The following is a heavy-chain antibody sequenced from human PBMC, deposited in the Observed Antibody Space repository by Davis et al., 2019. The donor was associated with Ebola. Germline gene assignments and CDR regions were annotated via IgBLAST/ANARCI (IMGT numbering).Heavy chain of an antibody. J-gene: IGHJ6*02. CDR2: INPSGGST. Sequence: AASVKVSCKASGYTFTSYYMHWVRQAPGQGLEWMGIINPSGGSTSYAQKLQGRVTMTTDTSTSTAYMELRSLRSDDTAVYYCARDSGYDLRLYYYGMDVWGQGTTVTVSS. D-gene: IGHD5-12*01. CDR1: GYTFTSYY. CDR3: ARDSGYDLRLYYYGMDV. V-gene: IGHV1-46*01.